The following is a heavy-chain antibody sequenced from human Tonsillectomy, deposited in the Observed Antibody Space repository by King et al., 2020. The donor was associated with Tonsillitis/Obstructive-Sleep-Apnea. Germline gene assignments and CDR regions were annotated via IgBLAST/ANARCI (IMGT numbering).Heavy chain of an antibody. Sequence: VQLVESGGGLVQPGRSLRLSCAGSGFTFDDYAMHWVRQTPGKGLEWVSGISWNSGRICCADSVKGRFTISRDNAKNSLYLQMNSLRVEDTALYYCAKDTRWGELSSIGDAFDIWGQGTKVTLSS. CDR3: AKDTRWGELSSIGDAFDI. CDR2: ISWNSGRI. D-gene: IGHD3-16*02. V-gene: IGHV3-9*01. J-gene: IGHJ3*02. CDR1: GFTFDDYA.